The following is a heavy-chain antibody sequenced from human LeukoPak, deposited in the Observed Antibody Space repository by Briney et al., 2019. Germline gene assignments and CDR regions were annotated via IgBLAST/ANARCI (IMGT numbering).Heavy chain of an antibody. D-gene: IGHD6-19*01. CDR2: INPNSGGT. J-gene: IGHJ4*02. V-gene: IGHV1-2*04. Sequence: PSASVKVSCKASGYTFTGYYMHWVRQAPGQGLEWMGWINPNSGGTNYAQKFQGWVTMTRDTPISTAYMELSRLRSDDTAVYYCARGGVYSSGWYVFDYWGQGTLVTVSS. CDR3: ARGGVYSSGWYVFDY. CDR1: GYTFTGYY.